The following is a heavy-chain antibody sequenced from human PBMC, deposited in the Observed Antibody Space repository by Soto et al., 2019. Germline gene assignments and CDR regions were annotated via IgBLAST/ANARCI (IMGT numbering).Heavy chain of an antibody. J-gene: IGHJ5*02. V-gene: IGHV1-58*01. CDR1: GFTFTSSA. CDR3: AAGQAGLLWFGELNNWFDP. D-gene: IGHD3-10*01. Sequence: SVKVSCKASGFTFTSSAVQWVRQARGQRLEWIGWIVVGSGNTNYAQKFQERVTITRDMSTSTAYMELSSLRSEDTAVYYCAAGQAGLLWFGELNNWFDPWGQGTLVTVSS. CDR2: IVVGSGNT.